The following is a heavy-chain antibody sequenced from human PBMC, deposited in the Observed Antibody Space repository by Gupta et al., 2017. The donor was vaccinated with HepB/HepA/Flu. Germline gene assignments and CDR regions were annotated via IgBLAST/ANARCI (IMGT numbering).Heavy chain of an antibody. J-gene: IGHJ4*02. CDR1: GFSLSTSGVG. CDR3: AHEDIVVVPETRGGYYFDY. CDR2: IYWNDDK. D-gene: IGHD2-2*01. Sequence: QITLKESGPTLVKPTQTLTLTCTFSGFSLSTSGVGVGWIRQPPGKALEWLALIYWNDDKRYSPSLKSRLTITKDTSKNQVVLTMTNMDPVDTATYYCAHEDIVVVPETRGGYYFDYWGQGTLVSVSS. V-gene: IGHV2-5*01.